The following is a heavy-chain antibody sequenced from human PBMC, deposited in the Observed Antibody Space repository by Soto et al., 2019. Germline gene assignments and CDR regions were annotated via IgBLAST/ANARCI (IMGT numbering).Heavy chain of an antibody. Sequence: EVQVLESGGGLVQPGGSLRLSCAASGFTFGSYAMSWVRQAPGKGLEWVSGISGSGGSTYYPDSVKGRFTISRDNSKSTLYLQMSSLRADDTAVYYCAKDPGAAGRPYYFGSWGQGTVVTVSS. V-gene: IGHV3-23*01. CDR2: ISGSGGST. D-gene: IGHD1-26*01. J-gene: IGHJ4*02. CDR3: AKDPGAAGRPYYFGS. CDR1: GFTFGSYA.